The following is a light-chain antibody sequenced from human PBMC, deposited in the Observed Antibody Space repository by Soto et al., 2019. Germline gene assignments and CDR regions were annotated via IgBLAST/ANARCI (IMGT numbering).Light chain of an antibody. V-gene: IGKV2-28*01. CDR3: MQALQTRT. CDR1: QSISNY. J-gene: IGKJ1*01. CDR2: LGS. Sequence: MTQSPSSLSASVGDRVTITCRASQSISNYLNWYLQKPGQSPQLLIYLGSNRASGVPDRFSGSGSGTDFTMKISRVEAEDVGVYYCMQALQTRTFGQGTKVDIK.